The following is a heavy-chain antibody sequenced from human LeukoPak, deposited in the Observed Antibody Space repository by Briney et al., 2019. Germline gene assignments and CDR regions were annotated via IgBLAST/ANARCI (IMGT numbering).Heavy chain of an antibody. CDR2: ISSSSSYI. V-gene: IGHV3-21*01. J-gene: IGHJ4*02. Sequence: GGSLRLSCAASGFTFSSYSMSWVRQAPGKGLEWVSSISSSSSYIYYADSVKGRFTISRDNAKNSLYPQMNSLRAEDTAVYYCAKDRVWLFDYWGQGTLVTVSS. CDR1: GFTFSSYS. D-gene: IGHD5-12*01. CDR3: AKDRVWLFDY.